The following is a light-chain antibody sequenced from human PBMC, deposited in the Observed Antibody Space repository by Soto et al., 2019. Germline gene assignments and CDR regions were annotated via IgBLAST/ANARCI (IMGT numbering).Light chain of an antibody. Sequence: QSALTQPASVSGSPGQSITISCTGTSSDVGGYTYVSWYQQHPGKAPKLMIFDVNNRPSGVSNRFSGSKSGNTASLTISGLQADDEADYYCSSYTISSTYVFGTGTKLTVL. CDR1: SSDVGGYTY. V-gene: IGLV2-14*01. CDR2: DVN. CDR3: SSYTISSTYV. J-gene: IGLJ1*01.